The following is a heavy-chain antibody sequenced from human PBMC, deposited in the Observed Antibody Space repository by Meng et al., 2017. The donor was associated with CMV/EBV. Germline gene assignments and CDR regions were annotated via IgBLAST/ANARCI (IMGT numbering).Heavy chain of an antibody. J-gene: IGHJ5*02. CDR1: GFSFGDYA. CDR2: IRSKAFGGTT. CDR3: ASAIIAPHHYGSGNYFRWFDP. D-gene: IGHD3-10*01. Sequence: GESLKISCTASGFSFGDYAMSWVRQAPGKGLEWVGFIRSKAFGGTTEYATSVKGRFTISRADSKTIAYLQMNSLKIEDTAVYYCASAIIAPHHYGSGNYFRWFDPWGQGTLVTVSS. V-gene: IGHV3-49*04.